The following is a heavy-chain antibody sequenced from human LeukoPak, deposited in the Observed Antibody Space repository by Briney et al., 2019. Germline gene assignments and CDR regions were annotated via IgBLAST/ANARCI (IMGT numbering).Heavy chain of an antibody. V-gene: IGHV4-38-2*02. CDR1: GYSISSGYY. J-gene: IGHJ4*02. CDR2: FYHGGTT. D-gene: IGHD1-26*01. CDR3: ARDSGSYAAVQSFDY. Sequence: PSETLSLTCSVSGYSISSGYYCGWFRQPPGKRLEWIGSFYHGGTTYYNPSLKSRVTISVDTSKNQFSLKLSSVTAADTAVYYCARDSGSYAAVQSFDYWGQGTLVTVSS.